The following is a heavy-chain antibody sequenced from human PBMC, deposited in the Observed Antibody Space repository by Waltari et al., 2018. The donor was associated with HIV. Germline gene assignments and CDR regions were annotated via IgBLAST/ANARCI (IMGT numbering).Heavy chain of an antibody. J-gene: IGHJ5*02. CDR2: ISPGDSEN. CDR1: GYSFSNYW. Sequence: EVQLVQSGAEVKQPGESLNISCKGSGYSFSNYWIAWVRQMPGKGLEWMGIISPGDSENRYSPSVQGEVNISGDQAIDTAYLQWNGLRASHSALYYCARVQWDGDFALSFFDYVDPWGQGTLVTVSA. CDR3: ARVQWDGDFALSFFDYVDP. V-gene: IGHV5-51*03. D-gene: IGHD4-17*01.